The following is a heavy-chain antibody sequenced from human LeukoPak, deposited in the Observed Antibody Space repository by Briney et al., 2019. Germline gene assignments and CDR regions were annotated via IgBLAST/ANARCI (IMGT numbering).Heavy chain of an antibody. D-gene: IGHD4/OR15-4a*01. Sequence: PGGSLRLSCAASGFTFSSYSMNWVRQAPGRGLEWVSSISSSSSYIYYADSVKGRFTISRDNSKNTLFLQMNSLRAEDTAVYYCAKSRFQATNYDYWGQGTLVTVSS. CDR1: GFTFSSYS. CDR2: ISSSSSYI. CDR3: AKSRFQATNYDY. V-gene: IGHV3-21*04. J-gene: IGHJ4*02.